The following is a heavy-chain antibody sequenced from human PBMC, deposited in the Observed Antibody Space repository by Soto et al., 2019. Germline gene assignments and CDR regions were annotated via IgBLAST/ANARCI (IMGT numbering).Heavy chain of an antibody. CDR1: GYTFTNYY. J-gene: IGHJ5*02. CDR3: ARDRVDCSGGNCWRSVEDT. Sequence: QVQLVQSGAERKKPGASVKVSCKASGYTFTNYYMHWVRQAPGQGLEWMGIIDPSGGGTSYAQKFQGRLTMTRDTSTSTVYMELSSLKSEDTAVYYCARDRVDCSGGNCWRSVEDTWGQGTLVTVSS. V-gene: IGHV1-46*01. CDR2: IDPSGGGT. D-gene: IGHD2-15*01.